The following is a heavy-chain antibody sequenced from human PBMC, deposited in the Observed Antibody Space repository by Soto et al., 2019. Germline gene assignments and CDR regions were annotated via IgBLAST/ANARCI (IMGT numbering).Heavy chain of an antibody. CDR2: ISGSGGST. CDR3: AKEGEYYDSSPRGAFDY. J-gene: IGHJ4*02. CDR1: GFTFSSYA. V-gene: IGHV3-23*01. D-gene: IGHD3-22*01. Sequence: EVQLLESGGGLVQPGGSLRLSCAASGFTFSSYAMSWVRQAPGKGLEWVSAISGSGGSTYYADSVKGRFTISRDNSKNTLYRQMNSLRAEDTAVYYCAKEGEYYDSSPRGAFDYWGQGTLVTVSS.